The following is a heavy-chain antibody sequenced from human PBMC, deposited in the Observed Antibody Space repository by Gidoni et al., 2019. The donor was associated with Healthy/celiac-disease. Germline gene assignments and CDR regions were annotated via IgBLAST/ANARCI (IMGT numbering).Heavy chain of an antibody. CDR3: ARDTGGGYCSSTSCYGMDV. J-gene: IGHJ6*02. CDR2: IKQDGSEK. V-gene: IGHV3-7*01. Sequence: EVQLVESGGGLVQPGGSLRLSCAASGFTFSSYWMSWVRQAPGQGLEWVANIKQDGSEKYYVDSVKGRFTISRDNAKNSLYLQMNSLRAEDTAVYYCARDTGGGYCSSTSCYGMDVWGQGTTVTVSS. D-gene: IGHD2-2*01. CDR1: GFTFSSYW.